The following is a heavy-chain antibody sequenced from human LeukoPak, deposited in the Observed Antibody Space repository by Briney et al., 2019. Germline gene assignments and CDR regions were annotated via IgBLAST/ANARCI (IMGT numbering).Heavy chain of an antibody. D-gene: IGHD5-18*01. J-gene: IGHJ4*02. CDR2: IKQDGSEK. CDR1: GFTFRSYW. Sequence: QAGGSLTLSCAASGFTFRSYWMSWVRQAPGKGLEWVANIKQDGSEKYYVDSVKGRFTISRDNAKNSLYLQMNSLRAEDTAMYYCARDDHTSSSNWGQGTLVTVSS. V-gene: IGHV3-7*05. CDR3: ARDDHTSSSN.